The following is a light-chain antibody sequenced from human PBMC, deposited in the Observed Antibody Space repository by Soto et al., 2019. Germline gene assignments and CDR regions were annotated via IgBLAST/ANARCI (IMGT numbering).Light chain of an antibody. J-gene: IGKJ3*01. CDR2: DAS. CDR1: QGISSA. V-gene: IGKV1-13*02. CDR3: QQFNSYPLFT. Sequence: AIQLTQSPSSLSASVGDRVTITCRASQGISSALAWYQQKPGKAPKLLIYDASSLESGVQSRFSGSGSGTDFTLTISSLQPEDFATYYCQQFNSYPLFTFGPGTKVDIK.